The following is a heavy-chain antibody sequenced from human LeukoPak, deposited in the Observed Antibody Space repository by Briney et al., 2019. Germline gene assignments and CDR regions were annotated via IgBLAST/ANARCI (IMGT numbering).Heavy chain of an antibody. V-gene: IGHV4-59*13. J-gene: IGHJ4*02. CDR2: IYYSGST. D-gene: IGHD3-10*01. Sequence: SETLSLTCTVSGDSISSYYWTWIRQPPGKGLEWIGNIYYSGSTNYNPSLKSRVTILVDTSKNQFSLKLSSVTAADTAVYYCARDAVNYGSGSYYNVFDYWGQGTLVTVSS. CDR1: GDSISSYY. CDR3: ARDAVNYGSGSYYNVFDY.